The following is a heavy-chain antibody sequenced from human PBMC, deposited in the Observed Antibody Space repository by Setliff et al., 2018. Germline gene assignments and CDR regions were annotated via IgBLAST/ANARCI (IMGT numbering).Heavy chain of an antibody. J-gene: IGHJ3*02. Sequence: PSVKVSCKASGGTFSSSAISWVRQAPGQGLEWVGRIIPFFGTANSAQKFQGRVTITAGESATTAYMELSSLRAEDTAVYYCAKSMTTVTTGGNEAFDIWGQGTMVTVSS. V-gene: IGHV1-69*13. D-gene: IGHD4-17*01. CDR3: AKSMTTVTTGGNEAFDI. CDR1: GGTFSSSA. CDR2: IIPFFGTA.